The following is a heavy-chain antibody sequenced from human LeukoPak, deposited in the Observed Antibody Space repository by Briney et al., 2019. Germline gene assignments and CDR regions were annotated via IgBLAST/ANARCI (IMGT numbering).Heavy chain of an antibody. CDR2: ISGSGGST. V-gene: IGHV3-23*01. D-gene: IGHD3-10*01. J-gene: IGHJ6*02. Sequence: GGSLRLSCAASGFTFSTYAMSWVRLAPGKGVERVSGISGSGGSTYYADSVKGRFTSSRDNSNNTLYVQINSLRVEDTAVYYCAKSGGLSGSGRLAMDVWGQGTTVTVSS. CDR1: GFTFSTYA. CDR3: AKSGGLSGSGRLAMDV.